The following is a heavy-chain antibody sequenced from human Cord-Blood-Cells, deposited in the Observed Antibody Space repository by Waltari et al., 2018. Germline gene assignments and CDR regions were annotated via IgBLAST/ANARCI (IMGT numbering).Heavy chain of an antibody. J-gene: IGHJ4*02. CDR1: GGSISSRSYY. CDR2: ISYSGST. CDR3: ARTGYSSSWYYFDY. Sequence: QLQLQESGPGLVKPSETLSLTCTVSGGSISSRSYYWGWIRPPPGKGLEWIGSISYSGSTYYNPSLKSRVTISVDTSKNQFCRKLSSVTAADTAVYYCARTGYSSSWYYFDYWGQGTLVTVSS. V-gene: IGHV4-39*01. D-gene: IGHD6-13*01.